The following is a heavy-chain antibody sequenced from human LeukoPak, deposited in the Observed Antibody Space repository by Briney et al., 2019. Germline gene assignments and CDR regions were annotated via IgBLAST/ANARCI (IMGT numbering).Heavy chain of an antibody. Sequence: GGSLRLSCAASGFTVRSSYMSWVRQAPGKGLEWVSVIYSGDNTYYADSVKGRFTISRDNSKNTLYLQMNGLRAEDTAVYYCARDGNYYGSGSYWPFDYWGQGTLVTVSS. CDR3: ARDGNYYGSGSYWPFDY. J-gene: IGHJ4*02. CDR2: IYSGDNT. V-gene: IGHV3-66*01. D-gene: IGHD3-10*01. CDR1: GFTVRSSY.